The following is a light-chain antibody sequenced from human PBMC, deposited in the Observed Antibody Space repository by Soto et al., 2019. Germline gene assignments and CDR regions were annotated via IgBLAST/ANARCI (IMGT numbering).Light chain of an antibody. Sequence: DIQMTQSPSTLSASVGDRVTITCRASQRISTWLAWYQQKPGKAPKLLIYKASTLESGVPSRFSGSGSGTEFTLTISSLQPDDFATYYCQQYNSYSSFGQGTKEEIK. J-gene: IGKJ1*01. CDR2: KAS. V-gene: IGKV1-5*03. CDR3: QQYNSYSS. CDR1: QRISTW.